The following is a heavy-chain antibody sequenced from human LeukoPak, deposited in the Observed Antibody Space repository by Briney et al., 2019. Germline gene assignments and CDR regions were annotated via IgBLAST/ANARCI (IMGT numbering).Heavy chain of an antibody. CDR3: ARGPYSYDSSGAFDI. D-gene: IGHD3-22*01. V-gene: IGHV4-61*02. Sequence: PPETLPPTCLDSGGSISSGSYYWSWIRQPAGKGLEWIVRIYTSGSTNYNPSLKSRVTISVDTSKNQFSLKLSSVTAADTAVYFCARGPYSYDSSGAFDIWGQGTMVTVSS. J-gene: IGHJ3*02. CDR2: IYTSGST. CDR1: GGSISSGSYY.